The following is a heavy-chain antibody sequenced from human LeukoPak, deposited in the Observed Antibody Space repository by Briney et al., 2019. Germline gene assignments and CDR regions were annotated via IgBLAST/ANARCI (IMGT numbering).Heavy chain of an antibody. CDR2: ISSSSSAK. CDR1: GFTFSSYN. V-gene: IGHV3-48*01. D-gene: IGHD1-14*01. J-gene: IGHJ4*02. CDR3: ARDNQGFDY. Sequence: PGGSLRLSCAASGFTFSSYNMNWVRQAPGKGLEWVSCISSSSSAKYYADSVKGRFTISRDNAKNSLYLQMNSLRAEDTAVYYCARDNQGFDYWGQGTLVTVSS.